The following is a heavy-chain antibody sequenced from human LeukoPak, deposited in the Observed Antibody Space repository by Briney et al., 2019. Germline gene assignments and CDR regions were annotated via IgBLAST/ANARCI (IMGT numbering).Heavy chain of an antibody. CDR3: ARVRGEGRSLTYYDILTRRRYDAFDI. V-gene: IGHV1-8*01. D-gene: IGHD3-9*01. Sequence: ASVRVSCTASGYTFTDLDINWVRQATGQGLEWVGWRNPKTGNTAYAQKFKGRVTMTRDTSISTAYMELSSLRSEDTAVYYCARVRGEGRSLTYYDILTRRRYDAFDIWGQGAMVTVSS. J-gene: IGHJ3*02. CDR1: GYTFTDLD. CDR2: RNPKTGNT.